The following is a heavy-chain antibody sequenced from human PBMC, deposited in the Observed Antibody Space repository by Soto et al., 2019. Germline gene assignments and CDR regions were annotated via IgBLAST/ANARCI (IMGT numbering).Heavy chain of an antibody. D-gene: IGHD4-4*01. CDR3: ARHVYYSYYDQFVFHY. CDR2: IYYSGTT. CDR1: GGSISSTNYF. Sequence: PSETLSLTCTVSGGSISSTNYFWGWIRQPPGKGLEWFGTIYYSGTTYYNPSLKSRATISVDTSKNQFSLQVSSVTAADTAVYYCARHVYYSYYDQFVFHYWGQGTLVTVSS. V-gene: IGHV4-39*01. J-gene: IGHJ4*02.